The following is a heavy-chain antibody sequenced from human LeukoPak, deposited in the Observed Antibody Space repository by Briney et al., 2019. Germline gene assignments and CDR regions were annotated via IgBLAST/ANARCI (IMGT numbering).Heavy chain of an antibody. V-gene: IGHV4-34*01. Sequence: PSETLSLTCAVYGGSFSGYYWSWIRQPPGKGLEWIGEINHSGSTNYNPSLKSRVTISVDTSKNQFSLKLSSVTAADTAVYYCARTRVGYYDSSGYYPFDYWGQGTLVTVSS. D-gene: IGHD3-22*01. CDR1: GGSFSGYY. J-gene: IGHJ4*02. CDR2: INHSGST. CDR3: ARTRVGYYDSSGYYPFDY.